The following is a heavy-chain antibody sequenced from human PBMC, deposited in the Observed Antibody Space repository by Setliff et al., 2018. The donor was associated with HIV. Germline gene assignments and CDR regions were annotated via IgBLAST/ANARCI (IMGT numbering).Heavy chain of an antibody. Sequence: SETLSLTCAVYGGSFSGYYWSWIRQPPGKGLEWIGEINHGGSTDSNPSLKSRVTISLATSTNQFSLRLTSVTAADTAVYYCAREQWLRYFDGWGQGALVTVSS. CDR3: AREQWLRYFDG. CDR2: INHGGST. V-gene: IGHV4-34*01. J-gene: IGHJ4*02. CDR1: GGSFSGYY. D-gene: IGHD5-12*01.